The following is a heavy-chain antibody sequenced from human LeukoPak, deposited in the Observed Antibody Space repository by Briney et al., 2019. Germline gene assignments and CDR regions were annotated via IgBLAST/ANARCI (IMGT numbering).Heavy chain of an antibody. J-gene: IGHJ4*02. CDR2: ISGSGGST. V-gene: IGHV3-23*01. CDR3: AKRTKNTIAVADYFDY. Sequence: GGSLRLSCAASGFTFSSYAMSWVRQAPGKGLEWVSAISGSGGSTYYADSVKGRFTISRDNSKNTLYLQMNGLRAEDTAVYYCAKRTKNTIAVADYFDYWGQGTLVTVSS. D-gene: IGHD6-19*01. CDR1: GFTFSSYA.